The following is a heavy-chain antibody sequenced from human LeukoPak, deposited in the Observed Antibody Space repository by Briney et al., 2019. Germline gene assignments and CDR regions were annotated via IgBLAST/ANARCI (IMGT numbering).Heavy chain of an antibody. V-gene: IGHV4-39*01. D-gene: IGHD3-16*01. CDR2: IYYSRST. CDR3: VRGSTLRHYPY. Sequence: SETLSLTCTVSGCTISSNAYYWGWIRRPPGKGLEWIRSIYYSRSTYYNPSLKSPVTVSVETSKNQFSLILSSVTAADTAVYYCVRGSTLRHYPYWGQRTLVTAS. J-gene: IGHJ4*02. CDR1: GCTISSNAYY.